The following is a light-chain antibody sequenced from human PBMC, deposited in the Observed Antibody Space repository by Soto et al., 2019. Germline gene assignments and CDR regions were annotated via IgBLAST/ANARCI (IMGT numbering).Light chain of an antibody. CDR3: QQYNNWPRT. J-gene: IGKJ1*01. V-gene: IGKV3-15*01. CDR2: GAS. CDR1: QSVGHN. Sequence: DIVMTQSPVTLSVSPGDRATLSCRASQSVGHNLAWFQQKPGQAPRLLIYGASAGATGIPDRFSGSGFGTESTLTISSLQSEDLAVYYCQQYNNWPRTFGQGTKVEMK.